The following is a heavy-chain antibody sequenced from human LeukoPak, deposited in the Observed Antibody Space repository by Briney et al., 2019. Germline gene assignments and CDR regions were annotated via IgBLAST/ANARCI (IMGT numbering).Heavy chain of an antibody. Sequence: GGSLRLSCAASGFTFSTYGMHWVRQAPGKGLEWVAFIRYDGTKKYYADSLKGRFTISRDNSKNTLYLQMDSLTIEDTAVYYCVRGGSPPTSTWSLDEWGQGTLVSVSS. CDR1: GFTFSTYG. D-gene: IGHD2-2*01. CDR2: IRYDGTKK. CDR3: VRGGSPPTSTWSLDE. V-gene: IGHV3-30*02. J-gene: IGHJ4*02.